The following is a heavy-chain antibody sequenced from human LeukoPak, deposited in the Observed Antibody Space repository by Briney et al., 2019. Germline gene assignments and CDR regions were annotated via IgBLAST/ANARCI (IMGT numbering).Heavy chain of an antibody. CDR3: ARRYGDY. D-gene: IGHD1-14*01. V-gene: IGHV4-59*08. Sequence: SETLSLTCTVSGGSISSYYWSWIRQPPGKGLEWIGYIYYSGSTNYNPSLKSRVTISVDTSKNQFSLKLSSVTAADAAVYYCARRYGDYWGQGTLVTVSS. CDR1: GGSISSYY. J-gene: IGHJ4*02. CDR2: IYYSGST.